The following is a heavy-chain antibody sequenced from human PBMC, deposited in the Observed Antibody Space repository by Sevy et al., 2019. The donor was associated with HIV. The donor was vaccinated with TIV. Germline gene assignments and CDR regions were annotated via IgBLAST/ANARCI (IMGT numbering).Heavy chain of an antibody. J-gene: IGHJ4*02. CDR1: GFTFSSYW. CDR2: MKQDGSDK. D-gene: IGHD5-18*01. CDR3: VREGLGGFSYSLDF. Sequence: GGSLRLSCAASGFTFSSYWMSWVRQAPGKGLEWVATMKQDGSDKYYVDSVKGRFTISRDNAKNSLYLQMNSLRAEDSAVFYCVREGLGGFSYSLDFWGQGTLVTVAS. V-gene: IGHV3-7*01.